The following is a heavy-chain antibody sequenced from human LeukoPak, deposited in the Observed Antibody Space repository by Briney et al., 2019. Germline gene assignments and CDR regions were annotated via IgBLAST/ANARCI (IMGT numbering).Heavy chain of an antibody. CDR2: IKQDGSEK. D-gene: IGHD3-10*01. V-gene: IGHV3-7*01. Sequence: GGSLRLSCAASGFTFSSYWMSWVRQAPGKGLEWVANIKQDGSEKYYMDSVKGRFTISRDNAKNSLYLQMNSLRAEDTAVYYCARDGMVRGVITALFYFDYWGQGTLVTVPS. CDR3: ARDGMVRGVITALFYFDY. J-gene: IGHJ4*02. CDR1: GFTFSSYW.